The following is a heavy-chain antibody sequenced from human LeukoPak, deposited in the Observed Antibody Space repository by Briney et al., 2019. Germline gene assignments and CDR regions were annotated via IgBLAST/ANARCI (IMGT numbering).Heavy chain of an antibody. CDR1: GFSFSNYA. CDR3: AKDVSSWYNY. D-gene: IGHD6-13*01. J-gene: IGHJ4*02. CDR2: ISGSGGST. V-gene: IGHV3-23*01. Sequence: GGSLRLSCAASGFSFSNYARSWVRQAPGMGLEWVSGISGSGGSTYYADSVKGRFTISRDNSKNTLYLQMNSLRAEDTAVYYCAKDVSSWYNYWGQGTLVTVSS.